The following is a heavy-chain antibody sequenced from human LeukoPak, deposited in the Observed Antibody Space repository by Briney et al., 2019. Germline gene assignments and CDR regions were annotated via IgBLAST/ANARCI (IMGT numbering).Heavy chain of an antibody. V-gene: IGHV4-59*01. CDR1: GASISSYY. CDR2: IYYSGST. D-gene: IGHD6-19*01. Sequence: PSETLSLTCTVSGASISSYYWNWIRQPPGRGLEWIGYIYYSGSTNYNPSLKSRVTISIGTSKNQFSLKLSSVTAADTAVYYCAKDIRRGWPPDYWGQGTLVTVSS. J-gene: IGHJ4*02. CDR3: AKDIRRGWPPDY.